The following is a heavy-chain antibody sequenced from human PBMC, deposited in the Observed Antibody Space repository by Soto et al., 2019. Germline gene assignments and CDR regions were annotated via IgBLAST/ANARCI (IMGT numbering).Heavy chain of an antibody. J-gene: IGHJ5*02. CDR1: GYTFISSD. CDR2: ISAYNGNT. CDR3: ARVRSPGHPPYNWFDP. V-gene: IGHV1-18*04. Sequence: ASVKVSCKASGYTFISSDITWVVQAPGQGLEWMGWISAYNGNTNVPQNLQGRVILTTDTSTDTAYMELRSLRSDDTAMYYCARVRSPGHPPYNWFDPWGQGTLVTVSS.